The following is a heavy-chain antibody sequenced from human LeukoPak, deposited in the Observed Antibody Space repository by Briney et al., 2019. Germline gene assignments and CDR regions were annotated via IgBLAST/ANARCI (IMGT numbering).Heavy chain of an antibody. CDR3: ATEGIQLWYEDY. J-gene: IGHJ4*02. D-gene: IGHD5-18*01. Sequence: GGSLRLSCAASGFTFSSYGMSWVRQAPGKGLEWVSSISSSSSYIYYADSVKGRFTISRDNAKNSLYLQMNSLRAEDTAVYYCATEGIQLWYEDYWGQGTLVTVSS. CDR2: ISSSSSYI. V-gene: IGHV3-21*01. CDR1: GFTFSSYG.